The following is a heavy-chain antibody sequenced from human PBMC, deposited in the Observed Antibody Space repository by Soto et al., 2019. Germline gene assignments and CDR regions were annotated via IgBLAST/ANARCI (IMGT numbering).Heavy chain of an antibody. J-gene: IGHJ5*02. Sequence: EVQLLESGGGLVQPGGSLRVSFEASGFTFDNYVMTWVRQAPGKGLEWVSAISGNSGFSWYADSVKGRFTLSRDNFKNTLYLEMNNLRAEDTAVYFCARVDDWNNARSFDRWGQGTLVTVSS. V-gene: IGHV3-23*01. CDR2: ISGNSGFS. CDR1: GFTFDNYV. D-gene: IGHD1-1*01. CDR3: ARVDDWNNARSFDR.